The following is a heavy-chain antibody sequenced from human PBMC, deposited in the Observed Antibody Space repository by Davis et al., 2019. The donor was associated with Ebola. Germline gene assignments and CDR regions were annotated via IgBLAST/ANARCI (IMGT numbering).Heavy chain of an antibody. D-gene: IGHD2-15*01. CDR1: GFTFSSYS. CDR2: ISSSSSYI. Sequence: PGGSLRLSCAASGFTFSSYSMNWVRQAPGKGLEWVSSISSSSSYIYYADSVKGRFTISRDNAKNSLYLQMNSLRAEDTAVYYCARSSVVVAATSYFDYWGQGTLVTVSS. CDR3: ARSSVVVAATSYFDY. J-gene: IGHJ4*02. V-gene: IGHV3-21*01.